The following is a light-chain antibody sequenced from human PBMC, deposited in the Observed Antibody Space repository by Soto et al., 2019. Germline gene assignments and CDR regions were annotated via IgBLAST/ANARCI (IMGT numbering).Light chain of an antibody. CDR3: QQYNSYPIP. J-gene: IGKJ5*01. CDR2: KAS. CDR1: QSISSW. Sequence: DTQMTQSPSTLSASVGDRVTITCRASQSISSWLAWYQQKPGKAPKLLIYKASSLESGVPSRFSGSGSGTEFTLTISSLQPDDFATYYCQQYNSYPIPFGQGTRLEIK. V-gene: IGKV1-5*03.